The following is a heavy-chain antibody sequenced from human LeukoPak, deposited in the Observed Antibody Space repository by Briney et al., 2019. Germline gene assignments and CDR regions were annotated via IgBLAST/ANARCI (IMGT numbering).Heavy chain of an antibody. V-gene: IGHV3-30*18. Sequence: GGSLRLSCAASGFTFSSYGMHWVRQAPGKGLEWVAVISYDGSNKYYADSVKGRFTISRDNSKNTLYLQMNSLRAEDTAVYYCAKDYLLSAWEPRGMDVCGQGTTVTVSS. CDR3: AKDYLLSAWEPRGMDV. D-gene: IGHD1-26*01. J-gene: IGHJ6*02. CDR2: ISYDGSNK. CDR1: GFTFSSYG.